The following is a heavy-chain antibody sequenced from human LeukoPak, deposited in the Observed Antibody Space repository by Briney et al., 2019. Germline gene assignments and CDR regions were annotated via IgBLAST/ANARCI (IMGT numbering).Heavy chain of an antibody. J-gene: IGHJ4*02. Sequence: GGSLRLSCAASGFTFSSYAMSWVRQSPGKGLEWVSAISGGGGSSYYAYYSDSVRGRFTISRDNSKNMLYLQMNSLRAEDTAVYYCAKWGSGSYYKGSFDYWGQGTLVTVSS. CDR2: ISGGGGSSYYA. V-gene: IGHV3-23*01. CDR3: AKWGSGSYYKGSFDY. CDR1: GFTFSSYA. D-gene: IGHD3-10*01.